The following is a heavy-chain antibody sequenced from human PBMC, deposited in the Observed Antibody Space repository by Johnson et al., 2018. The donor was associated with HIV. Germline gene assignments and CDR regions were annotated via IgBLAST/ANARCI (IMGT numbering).Heavy chain of an antibody. CDR1: GFTLSDSA. CDR2: ISYDGSNI. CDR3: ARARLLWFRELWPHDAFDI. V-gene: IGHV3-30-3*01. Sequence: VESGGGVVQPGRSLRLSCAASGFTLSDSALHWVRQAPGKGLEWVAVISYDGSNILYADSVKGRFTISRDNSKNTLYLQMNSLGAEDTAVYYCARARLLWFRELWPHDAFDIWGQGTKVTVSS. J-gene: IGHJ3*02. D-gene: IGHD3-10*01.